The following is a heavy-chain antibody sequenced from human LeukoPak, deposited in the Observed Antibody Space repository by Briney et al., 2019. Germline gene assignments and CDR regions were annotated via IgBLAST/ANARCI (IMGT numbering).Heavy chain of an antibody. Sequence: QPGGSLRLSCAASGFTFSSYAMSWVRQAPGKGLEWVSAISGSAGSTYYADSVKGRFTISRDNSKNTLYLQMNSLRAEDTAVYYCANFQDGSVYSLNIVFDIWGQGTMVTVFS. J-gene: IGHJ3*02. D-gene: IGHD3-22*01. V-gene: IGHV3-23*01. CDR1: GFTFSSYA. CDR3: ANFQDGSVYSLNIVFDI. CDR2: ISGSAGST.